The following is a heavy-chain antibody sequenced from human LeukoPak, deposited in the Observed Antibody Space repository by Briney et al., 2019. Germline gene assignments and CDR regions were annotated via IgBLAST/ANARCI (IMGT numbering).Heavy chain of an antibody. CDR2: MNPNSGNT. CDR1: GYTFTGYY. V-gene: IGHV1-8*03. Sequence: GASVKVSCKASGYTFTGYYMHWVRQAPGQGLEWMGWMNPNSGNTGYAQKFQGRVTITRNTSISTAYMELSSLRSEDTAVYYCARGRLPYYYDIDYWGQGTLVTVSS. D-gene: IGHD3-22*01. J-gene: IGHJ4*02. CDR3: ARGRLPYYYDIDY.